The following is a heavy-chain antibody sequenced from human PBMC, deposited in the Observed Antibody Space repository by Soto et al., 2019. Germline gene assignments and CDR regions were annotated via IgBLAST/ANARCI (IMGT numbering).Heavy chain of an antibody. V-gene: IGHV3-74*01. Sequence: GGSLRLSCAASGFTFSSYWMHWVRQAPGRGLVWVSRINGDGSSTSYADSVKGRFTISRDNAENTLFLQMNSLRAEDTAIYYCARAAFGSSTWYDYWGQGTLVTVSS. CDR1: GFTFSSYW. D-gene: IGHD6-13*01. CDR3: ARAAFGSSTWYDY. CDR2: INGDGSST. J-gene: IGHJ4*02.